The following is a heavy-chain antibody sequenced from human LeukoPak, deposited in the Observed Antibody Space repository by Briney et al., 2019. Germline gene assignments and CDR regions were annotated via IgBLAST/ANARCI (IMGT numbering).Heavy chain of an antibody. Sequence: QPGGSLRLSCEASGFTFSSFDMKWLRQAPGKGLEWVSYISERATRIEYADSVKGRFIMSRDDANNLLYLQMNSLRAEDTAVYFCVRDAPGSNTGDYWGQGTLVTVSS. CDR1: GFTFSSFD. CDR3: VRDAPGSNTGDY. D-gene: IGHD2-8*01. CDR2: ISERATRI. J-gene: IGHJ4*02. V-gene: IGHV3-48*03.